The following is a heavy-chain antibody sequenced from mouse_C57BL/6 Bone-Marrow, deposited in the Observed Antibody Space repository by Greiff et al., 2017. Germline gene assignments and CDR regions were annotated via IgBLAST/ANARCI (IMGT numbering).Heavy chain of an antibody. Sequence: EVHLVESGGDLVKPGGSLKLSCAASGFPFSSYGMSWVRQTPDKRLEWVATISSGGSYTYYPDSVKGRFTISRDNAKNTLYLQMSSLKFEDTAMYYCARQGYDYLDYWGQGTTLTVSS. CDR2: ISSGGSYT. V-gene: IGHV5-6*01. CDR3: ARQGYDYLDY. J-gene: IGHJ2*01. D-gene: IGHD2-3*01. CDR1: GFPFSSYG.